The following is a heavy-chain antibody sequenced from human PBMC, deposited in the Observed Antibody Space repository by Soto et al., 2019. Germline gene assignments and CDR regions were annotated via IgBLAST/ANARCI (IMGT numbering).Heavy chain of an antibody. D-gene: IGHD2-2*01. J-gene: IGHJ4*02. Sequence: QVQLVESRGGVVQPGRSLRLSCAASGFDFSTYGMHWVRQAPGKGLEWVAVIWYDGSNKYYADSVKGRFTISRDNSRNTLYLHMSSLRAEDTAVYYCARAVGPFDYWGQGTLVTVSS. CDR1: GFDFSTYG. CDR2: IWYDGSNK. CDR3: ARAVGPFDY. V-gene: IGHV3-33*01.